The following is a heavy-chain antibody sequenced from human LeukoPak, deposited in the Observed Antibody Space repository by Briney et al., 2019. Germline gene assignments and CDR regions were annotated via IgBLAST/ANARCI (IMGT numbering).Heavy chain of an antibody. J-gene: IGHJ3*02. V-gene: IGHV3-21*01. CDR3: ARVGYYDSRDYYKKGAFDI. Sequence: GGSLRLSCAASGFIFSTYNMNWVRQAPGRGLEWVSSIRGKDNFRYYADSIKGRFTISRDNANNSLYLQMNSLRAEDTAVYYCARVGYYDSRDYYKKGAFDIWGQGTMVTVSS. D-gene: IGHD3-22*01. CDR1: GFIFSTYN. CDR2: IRGKDNFR.